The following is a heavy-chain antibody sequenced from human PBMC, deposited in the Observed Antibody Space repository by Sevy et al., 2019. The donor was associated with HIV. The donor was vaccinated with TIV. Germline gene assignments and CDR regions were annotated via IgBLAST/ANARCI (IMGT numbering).Heavy chain of an antibody. J-gene: IGHJ1*01. CDR3: ALERLSSDVAEYFQN. V-gene: IGHV3-30-3*01. D-gene: IGHD1-1*01. Sequence: GGSLRLSCAASGFTFTLYCMHWVRQAPGKGLEWVASISFDGSNKHYADSVKGRFTISRDNSRNSLYLQMNSLRTEDTAVYYCALERLSSDVAEYFQNWGQGTLVTVSS. CDR1: GFTFTLYC. CDR2: ISFDGSNK.